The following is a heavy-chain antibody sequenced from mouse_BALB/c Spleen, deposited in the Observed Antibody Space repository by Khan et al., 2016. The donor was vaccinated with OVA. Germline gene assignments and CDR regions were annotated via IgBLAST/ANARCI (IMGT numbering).Heavy chain of an antibody. CDR3: ARSIMAN. J-gene: IGHJ2*01. CDR1: GYSITSDYA. CDR2: ISYSGST. V-gene: IGHV3-2*02. Sequence: QLEESGPGLVKPSQSLSLTCTVTGYSITSDYAWNWIRQFPGNKLEWMGYISYSGSTSYNPSLKSRISITRDTSKNQFFLQLNSVTTEDTATYYCARSIMANWGLGTTLTVSS.